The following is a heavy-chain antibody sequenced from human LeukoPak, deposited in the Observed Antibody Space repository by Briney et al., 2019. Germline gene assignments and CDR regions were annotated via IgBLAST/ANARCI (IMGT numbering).Heavy chain of an antibody. CDR2: ISAYNGNT. J-gene: IGHJ4*02. Sequence: ASVKVSCKASGYTFTSYGISWVRQAPGQGLEWMGWISAYNGNTSYAQKLQGRVTMTTDTSTSTAYMELRSLRSDDTAVYYCARDQVTTMVRGVILHWGQGTLVTVSS. V-gene: IGHV1-18*01. CDR3: ARDQVTTMVRGVILH. D-gene: IGHD3-10*01. CDR1: GYTFTSYG.